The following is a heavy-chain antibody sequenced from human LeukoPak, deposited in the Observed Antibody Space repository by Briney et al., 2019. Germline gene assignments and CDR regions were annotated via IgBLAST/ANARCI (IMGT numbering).Heavy chain of an antibody. CDR2: IYYSGST. CDR3: ARDRITISPGAFDI. Sequence: SETLSLTCTVSGGSVSSGSYYWSWIRQPPGKGLEWIGYIYYSGSTNCNPSLKSRVTISVDTSKNRFSLKLSSVTAADTAVYYCARDRITISPGAFDIWGQGTMVTVSS. D-gene: IGHD3-9*01. V-gene: IGHV4-61*01. J-gene: IGHJ3*02. CDR1: GGSVSSGSYY.